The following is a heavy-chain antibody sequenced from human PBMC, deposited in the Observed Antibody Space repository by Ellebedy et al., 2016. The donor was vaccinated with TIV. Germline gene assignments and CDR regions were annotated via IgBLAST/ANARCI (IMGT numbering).Heavy chain of an antibody. CDR1: GFSFSNSW. CDR3: ATAGQYRFDN. Sequence: GGSLRLSXVGSGFSFSNSWIHWVRQAPGRGLVWVSRMNGDGSVSNYADSVKGRFTISRDNAQNTLYLQINSLRVEDTALYYCATAGQYRFDNWGLGTLVTVSS. J-gene: IGHJ4*02. V-gene: IGHV3-74*01. D-gene: IGHD6-19*01. CDR2: MNGDGSVS.